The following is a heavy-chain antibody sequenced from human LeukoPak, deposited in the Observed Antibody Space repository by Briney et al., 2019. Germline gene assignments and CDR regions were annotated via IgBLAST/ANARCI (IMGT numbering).Heavy chain of an antibody. D-gene: IGHD6-6*01. CDR1: GFSLSAYG. CDR3: ARHRSSWLIDY. Sequence: GGSLRLSRAASGFSLSAYGVHWVRQAPGKGLEWVAVIWYDGTSKDYADSVKGRFTFSRDNSKNTLYLQMNSLRAEDTAVYYCARHRSSWLIDYWGQGTLVAVSS. V-gene: IGHV3-33*01. CDR2: IWYDGTSK. J-gene: IGHJ4*02.